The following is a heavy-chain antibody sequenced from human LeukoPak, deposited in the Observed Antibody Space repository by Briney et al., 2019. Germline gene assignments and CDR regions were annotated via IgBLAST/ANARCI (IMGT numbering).Heavy chain of an antibody. CDR1: GYTFTSYD. CDR2: MNPNSGNT. J-gene: IGHJ6*03. Sequence: GASVKVSCKASGYTFTSYDINWVRQATGQGLEWMGWMNPNSGNTGYAQKFQGRVTMTRNTSISTAYMELSSLRSEDTAVYYCARGLYSSWYFRGYYYYYMDVWGKGTTVTVSS. CDR3: ARGLYSSWYFRGYYYYYMDV. V-gene: IGHV1-8*01. D-gene: IGHD6-13*01.